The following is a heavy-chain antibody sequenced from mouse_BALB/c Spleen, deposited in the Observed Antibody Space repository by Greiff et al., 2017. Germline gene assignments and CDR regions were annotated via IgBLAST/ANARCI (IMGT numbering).Heavy chain of an antibody. CDR1: GFTFSDYY. V-gene: IGHV5-4*02. CDR3: AREKGDYDVGRFAY. J-gene: IGHJ3*01. Sequence: EVKLVESGGGLVKPGGSLKLSCAASGFTFSDYYMYWVRQTPEKRLEWVATISDGGSYTYYPDSVKGRFTITRDNAKNNLYLQMSSLKSEDTAMYYCAREKGDYDVGRFAYWGQGTLVTVSA. CDR2: ISDGGSYT. D-gene: IGHD2-4*01.